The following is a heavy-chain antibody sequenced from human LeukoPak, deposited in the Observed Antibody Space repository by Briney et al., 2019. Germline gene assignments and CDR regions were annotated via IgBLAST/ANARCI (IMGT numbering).Heavy chain of an antibody. V-gene: IGHV3-23*01. Sequence: GGSLRLSCAASGFTFSRHAMSWLRQAPGKGLEWVSDISGSGDSTYNADTVKSRFTISRDNSKNTLYLQMNSLRAEDTAVYYCAKGIEYYYDSSGYYYDYWGQGTLVTVSS. J-gene: IGHJ4*02. CDR1: GFTFSRHA. CDR2: ISGSGDST. CDR3: AKGIEYYYDSSGYYYDY. D-gene: IGHD3-22*01.